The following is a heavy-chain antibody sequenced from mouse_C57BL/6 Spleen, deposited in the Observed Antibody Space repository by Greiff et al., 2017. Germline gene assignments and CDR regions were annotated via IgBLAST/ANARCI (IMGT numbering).Heavy chain of an antibody. J-gene: IGHJ1*03. D-gene: IGHD2-3*01. Sequence: VQLQQSGAELVRPGTSVKVSCKASGYAFTNYLIEWVKQRPGQGLEWIGVINPGSGGTNYNEKFKGKATLTADKSSSPAYMQLSSLTSEDSAVYFCARENGYYGGVRYFDVWGTGTTVTVSA. CDR2: INPGSGGT. V-gene: IGHV1-54*01. CDR1: GYAFTNYL. CDR3: ARENGYYGGVRYFDV.